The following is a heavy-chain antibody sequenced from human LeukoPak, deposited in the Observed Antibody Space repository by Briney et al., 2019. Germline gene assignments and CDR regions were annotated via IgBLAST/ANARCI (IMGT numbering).Heavy chain of an antibody. V-gene: IGHV3-23*01. CDR1: VFTFSSYG. CDR2: ISGSGGST. D-gene: IGHD3-22*01. CDR3: AKDYPRSITMIYGSGTFDY. J-gene: IGHJ4*02. Sequence: GGSLRLSCAASVFTFSSYGMSWVRQAPGKGLEWVSAISGSGGSTYYADSVKGRFTISRDNSKNTLYLQMNSLRAEDTAVYYCAKDYPRSITMIYGSGTFDYWGQGTLVTVSS.